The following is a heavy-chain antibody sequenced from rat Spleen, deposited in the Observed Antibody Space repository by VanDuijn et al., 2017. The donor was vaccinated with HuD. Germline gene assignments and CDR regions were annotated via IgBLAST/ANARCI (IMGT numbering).Heavy chain of an antibody. V-gene: IGHV5-31*01. CDR1: GFTFNNYW. D-gene: IGHD1-2*01. J-gene: IGHJ2*01. CDR3: GKDMNYYSSYPDYYFDY. Sequence: EVQLVESGGGLVQPGRSLKLSCVASGFTFNNYWMTWLRQAPGRGLEWVASITNTGGSTYYPDSVKGRFTISRDNAENTVYLQMSSLRSEDTATYYCGKDMNYYSSYPDYYFDYWGQGVMVTDSS. CDR2: ITNTGGST.